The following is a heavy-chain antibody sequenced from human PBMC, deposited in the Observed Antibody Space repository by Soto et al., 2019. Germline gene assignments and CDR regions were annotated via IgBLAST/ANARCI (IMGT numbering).Heavy chain of an antibody. Sequence: SETLSLNCTVSGGSVSRSSYFWGWVRQPPRKGPEWIGRVYYSGRTDYNPSLKSRVTISVDKSKNQFSLKLSSVTAADTAVYYCARHYYGSGRYFDNWGQGTLVTVSS. J-gene: IGHJ4*02. CDR3: ARHYYGSGRYFDN. CDR2: VYYSGRT. V-gene: IGHV4-39*07. D-gene: IGHD3-10*01. CDR1: GGSVSRSSYF.